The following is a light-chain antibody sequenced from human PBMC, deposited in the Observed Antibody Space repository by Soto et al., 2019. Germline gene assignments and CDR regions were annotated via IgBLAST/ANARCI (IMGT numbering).Light chain of an antibody. J-gene: IGKJ1*01. Sequence: EIVFTQSPGTLYLSPGERATLACSASQSVSSSYLAWCQQKLGQAPRLLIYGASSRETGILDRFSGSGAGTEFTLTISRLEPEDFAVYYCQQYGSSTRAFGQGTKVDIK. CDR1: QSVSSSY. CDR3: QQYGSSTRA. V-gene: IGKV3-20*01. CDR2: GAS.